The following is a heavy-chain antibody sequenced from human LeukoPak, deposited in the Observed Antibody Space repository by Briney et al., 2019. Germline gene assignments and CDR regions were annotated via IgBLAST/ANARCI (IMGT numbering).Heavy chain of an antibody. CDR2: IYSGSST. V-gene: IGHV3-53*01. D-gene: IGHD4-17*01. CDR1: GFSVSNNY. CDR3: ARPDYGDYGVDAFDI. J-gene: IGHJ3*02. Sequence: GGSLRLSCAASGFSVSNNYMSWVRQAPGKGLEWVSVIYSGSSTYYADPVKGRFTISRDNSKNMLYLQMNSLRAEDTAVYYCARPDYGDYGVDAFDIWGQGTMVTVSS.